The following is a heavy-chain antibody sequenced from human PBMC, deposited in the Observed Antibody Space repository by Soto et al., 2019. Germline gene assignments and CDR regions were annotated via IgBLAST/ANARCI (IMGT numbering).Heavy chain of an antibody. Sequence: SETLSLTCAFYDWSFSGYYWSLIRQPPGKGLEWIGEINHSGSTNYNPSLKGRVTISVDTSKNQFSLKLNSVTAADTAVYYCARGEYCSGGSCYSGNYYYMDVWGKGTTVTVSS. CDR2: INHSGST. D-gene: IGHD2-15*01. CDR3: ARGEYCSGGSCYSGNYYYMDV. CDR1: DWSFSGYY. J-gene: IGHJ6*03. V-gene: IGHV4-34*01.